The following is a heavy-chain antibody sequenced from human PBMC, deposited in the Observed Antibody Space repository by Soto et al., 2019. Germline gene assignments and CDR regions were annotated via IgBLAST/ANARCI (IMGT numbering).Heavy chain of an antibody. CDR3: ARGSSGYTCSHEF. D-gene: IGHD3-22*01. CDR2: IIPVFQTA. J-gene: IGHJ4*02. V-gene: IGHV1-69*01. Sequence: QEQLVQSGAEVKKPGSSVKVSCKASGGLFSSYPISWVRQVPGQGLEWMGGIIPVFQTAYSTQRFQRRVTITADESTNTAYMELISLRSDGPAIYYCARGSSGYTCSHEFWGQVALVSVSS. CDR1: GGLFSSYP.